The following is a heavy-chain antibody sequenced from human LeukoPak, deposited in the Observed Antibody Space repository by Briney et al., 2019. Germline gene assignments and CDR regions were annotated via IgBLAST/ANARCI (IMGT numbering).Heavy chain of an antibody. CDR3: ARHFCSGGSCYPDAFYI. Sequence: PGGSLRLSCAASGFTFSSYGMHWVRQAPGKGLEWVAVIWYDGTNTYYADSVKGRFTISRDNSKNTLYLQMNSLRAEDTAVYYCARHFCSGGSCYPDAFYIWGQGTMVTVSS. CDR1: GFTFSSYG. J-gene: IGHJ3*02. D-gene: IGHD2-15*01. V-gene: IGHV3-33*01. CDR2: IWYDGTNT.